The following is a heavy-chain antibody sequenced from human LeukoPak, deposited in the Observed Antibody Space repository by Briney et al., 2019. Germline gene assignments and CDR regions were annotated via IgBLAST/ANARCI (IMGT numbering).Heavy chain of an antibody. D-gene: IGHD2-2*01. V-gene: IGHV3-72*01. CDR1: GFTFSSYV. Sequence: PGGSLRLSCAASGFTFSSYVMHWVRQAPGKGLEWVGRIKNKANSYTTEYAASVKGRFTVSREDSKNALYLQMNSLKTEDTAVYYCTREGRYCSSTSCYVCLDFWGQGTLVTVSS. CDR3: TREGRYCSSTSCYVCLDF. CDR2: IKNKANSYTT. J-gene: IGHJ4*02.